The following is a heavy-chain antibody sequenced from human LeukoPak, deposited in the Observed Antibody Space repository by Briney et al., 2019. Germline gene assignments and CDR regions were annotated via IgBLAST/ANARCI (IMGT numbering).Heavy chain of an antibody. CDR2: ISAYNGNT. CDR3: ARDAGIAAPTPGF. Sequence: GASVKVSCKASGYTFTGYYMHWVRQAPGQGLEWMGWISAYNGNTNYAQKLQGRVTMTTDASTSTAYMEVRSLRSDDTAVYYCARDAGIAAPTPGFWGQGTLVTVSS. J-gene: IGHJ4*02. D-gene: IGHD6-25*01. CDR1: GYTFTGYY. V-gene: IGHV1-18*04.